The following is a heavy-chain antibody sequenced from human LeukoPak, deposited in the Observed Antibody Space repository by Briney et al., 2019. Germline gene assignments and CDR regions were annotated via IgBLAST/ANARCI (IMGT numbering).Heavy chain of an antibody. J-gene: IGHJ4*02. Sequence: SVKVSCKASGGTFSSYAISWVRQAPGQGLEWMGGIIPIFGTANYAQKFQGRVTITRDTSASTAYMELSSLRPEDTAVYYCATEDRRLSDYGDYGGHFDYWGQGTLVTVSS. CDR1: GGTFSSYA. V-gene: IGHV1-69*05. CDR3: ATEDRRLSDYGDYGGHFDY. D-gene: IGHD4-17*01. CDR2: IIPIFGTA.